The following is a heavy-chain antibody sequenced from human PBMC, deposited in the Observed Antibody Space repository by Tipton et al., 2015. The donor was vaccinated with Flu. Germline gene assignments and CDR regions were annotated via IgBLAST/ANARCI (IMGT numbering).Heavy chain of an antibody. CDR3: AKGKKCSDGNCYPGHGMDV. J-gene: IGHJ6*02. D-gene: IGHD2-15*01. CDR2: VSWNGAYT. Sequence: SLRLSCAASGLYFDDSAMHWVRQAPGKGLEWVSGVSWNGAYTGYADAVKGRFTISRDNAKNSLYLQMNSLRTEDTALYYCAKGKKCSDGNCYPGHGMDVWGQGTPVTVSS. V-gene: IGHV3-9*01. CDR1: GLYFDDSA.